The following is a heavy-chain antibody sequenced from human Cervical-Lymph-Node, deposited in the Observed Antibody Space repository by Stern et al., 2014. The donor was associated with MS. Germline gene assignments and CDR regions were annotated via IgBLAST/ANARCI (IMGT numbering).Heavy chain of an antibody. CDR1: GFTFSTYA. D-gene: IGHD3-10*01. CDR3: ARGGRGVGLEY. Sequence: QVQLVQSGGGVVQPGRSLSLSCVASGFTFSTYAMHWVRQAPGTGLAWVAFVSYDGTQRNSTDSVKARFTISRDNSKNTLYLHMNSLRDEDTAVYFCARGGRGVGLEYWGQGALVTVSS. CDR2: VSYDGTQR. J-gene: IGHJ4*02. V-gene: IGHV3-30-3*01.